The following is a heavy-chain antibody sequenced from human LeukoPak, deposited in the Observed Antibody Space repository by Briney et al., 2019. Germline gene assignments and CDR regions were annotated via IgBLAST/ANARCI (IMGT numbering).Heavy chain of an antibody. CDR3: ARSLGYSNSSPLDY. CDR2: IYYSGST. CDR1: GGSVSSYY. Sequence: PSETLSLTCTVSGGSVSSYYWSWIRQPPGKGLEWIGYIYYSGSTNYNPSLKSRVTISVDTSKTQFSLNLSSVTAADTAVYYCARSLGYSNSSPLDYWGQGTLVTVSS. V-gene: IGHV4-59*02. D-gene: IGHD6-6*01. J-gene: IGHJ4*02.